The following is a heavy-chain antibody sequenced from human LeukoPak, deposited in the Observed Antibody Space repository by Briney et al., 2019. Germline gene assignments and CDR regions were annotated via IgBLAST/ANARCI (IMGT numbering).Heavy chain of an antibody. CDR1: GGSISSSSSY. CDR3: ARQGHYYETSGYYDAVDY. V-gene: IGHV4-39*01. D-gene: IGHD3-22*01. CDR2: ISYSGST. J-gene: IGHJ4*02. Sequence: SETLSLTCTVSGGSISSSSSYWGWIRQPPGRGLEWIGTISYSGSTYNNPSLKSRATISVDTSKKQFSLKLRSVTAADTAVYYCARQGHYYETSGYYDAVDYWGQGTLVTVSS.